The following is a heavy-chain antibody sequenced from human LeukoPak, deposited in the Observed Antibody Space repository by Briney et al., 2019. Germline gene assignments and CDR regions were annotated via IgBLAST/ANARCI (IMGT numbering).Heavy chain of an antibody. D-gene: IGHD3-22*01. CDR1: GYIFTSYY. Sequence: ASVKVSCKASGYIFTSYYMHWVRQAPGQGLEWMGIINPSSGSTSYAQKFQGRVTMTRDTSTSTIYMELSSLRSEDTAVYYCARARYYDRSNDAFDMWGQGTMVTVSS. CDR2: INPSSGST. J-gene: IGHJ3*02. V-gene: IGHV1-46*01. CDR3: ARARYYDRSNDAFDM.